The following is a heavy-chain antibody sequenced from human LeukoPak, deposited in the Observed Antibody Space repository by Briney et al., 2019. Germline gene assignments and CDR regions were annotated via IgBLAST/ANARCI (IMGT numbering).Heavy chain of an antibody. J-gene: IGHJ4*02. CDR2: IGGSGGST. D-gene: IGHD4-17*01. CDR1: GFTFSSYA. CDR3: AKALTTVTLYYFDY. V-gene: IGHV3-23*01. Sequence: GVSLRLSCAASGFTFSSYAMSWVRQAPGKGLEWVSAIGGSGGSTYYADSVKGRFTISRDNSKNTLYLQMNSLRAEDTAVYYCAKALTTVTLYYFDYWGQGTLVTVSS.